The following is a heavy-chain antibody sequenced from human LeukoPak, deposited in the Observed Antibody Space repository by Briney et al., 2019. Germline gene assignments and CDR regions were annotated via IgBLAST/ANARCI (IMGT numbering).Heavy chain of an antibody. D-gene: IGHD5-24*01. CDR3: ARMARGGYPYDAFDI. Sequence: GASVKVSCKASGYTFTGYYMHWVRQAPGQGLEWMGWINPNSGGTNYAQKFQGRVTMTRDTSISTAYMELSRLRSDDTAVYYCARMARGGYPYDAFDIWGQGTMVTVSS. J-gene: IGHJ3*02. V-gene: IGHV1-2*02. CDR2: INPNSGGT. CDR1: GYTFTGYY.